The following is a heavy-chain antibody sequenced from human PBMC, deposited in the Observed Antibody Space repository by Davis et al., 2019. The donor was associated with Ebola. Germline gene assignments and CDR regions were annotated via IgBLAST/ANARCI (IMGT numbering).Heavy chain of an antibody. CDR3: TADVVPAATRGVFYYYYYMDV. CDR2: IKSKTDGGTT. Sequence: GESLKISCAASGFISSSYWMSWVRQAPGKGLEWVGRIKSKTDGGTTDYAAPVKGRFTISRDDSKNTLYLQMNSLKTEDTAVYYCTADVVPAATRGVFYYYYYMDVWGKGTTLTVSS. V-gene: IGHV3-15*01. CDR1: GFISSSYW. D-gene: IGHD2-2*01. J-gene: IGHJ6*03.